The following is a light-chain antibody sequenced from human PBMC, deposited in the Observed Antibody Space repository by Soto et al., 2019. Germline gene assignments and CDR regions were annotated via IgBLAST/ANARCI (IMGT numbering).Light chain of an antibody. CDR1: SSDVGGYNY. CDR2: EVS. V-gene: IGLV2-14*01. Sequence: LTQPASVSGSPGQSITISCTGTSSDVGGYNYVSWYQQHPGKAPKFLISEVSNRPSGVSNRFSASKSGNTASLTISGLQAEDEADYYCSSYTSSSTLVFGTGTKVTVL. CDR3: SSYTSSSTLV. J-gene: IGLJ1*01.